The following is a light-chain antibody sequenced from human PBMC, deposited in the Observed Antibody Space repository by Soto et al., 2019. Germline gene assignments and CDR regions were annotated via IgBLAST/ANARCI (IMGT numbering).Light chain of an antibody. V-gene: IGLV6-57*01. Sequence: NFMLTQPHSVSESPGKTVTISCTRSSGSIASHYVQWYQQRPGSSPTTVIYEHNQRPSGVPDRFSGSIDSSSNSASLTISGLKTEDEADYYCQSYDRSVYVFGTGTKVTVL. CDR3: QSYDRSVYV. CDR2: EHN. J-gene: IGLJ1*01. CDR1: SGSIASHY.